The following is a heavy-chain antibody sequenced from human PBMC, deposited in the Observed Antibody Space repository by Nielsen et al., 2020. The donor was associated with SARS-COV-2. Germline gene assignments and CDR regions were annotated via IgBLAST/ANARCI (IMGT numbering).Heavy chain of an antibody. D-gene: IGHD5-12*01. CDR1: GYTFTSYG. CDR2: ISAYNGNT. CDR3: ARVGGAYSGYDFPFDY. J-gene: IGHJ4*02. Sequence: ASVKVSCKASGYTFTSYGISWVRQAPGQGLEWTGWISAYNGNTNYAQKLQGRVTMTTDTSTSTAYMELRSLRSDDTAVYYCARVGGAYSGYDFPFDYWGQGTLVTVSS. V-gene: IGHV1-18*01.